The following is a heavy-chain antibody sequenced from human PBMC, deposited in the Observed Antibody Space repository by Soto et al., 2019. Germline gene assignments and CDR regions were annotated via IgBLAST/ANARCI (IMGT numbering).Heavy chain of an antibody. CDR2: IYSGGST. D-gene: IGHD3-22*01. Sequence: GGSLRLSCAASGFTVSSNYMSWVRQAPGKGLEWVSVIYSGGSTYYADSVKGRFTISRHNSKNTLYLQMNSLRAEDTAVYYCARDLWYYDSSGYSIDAFAIWGQGTMVTVSS. CDR1: GFTVSSNY. J-gene: IGHJ3*02. V-gene: IGHV3-53*04. CDR3: ARDLWYYDSSGYSIDAFAI.